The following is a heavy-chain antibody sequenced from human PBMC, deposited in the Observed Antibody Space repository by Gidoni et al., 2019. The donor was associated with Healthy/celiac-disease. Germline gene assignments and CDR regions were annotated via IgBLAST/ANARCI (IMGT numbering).Heavy chain of an antibody. CDR3: ARGEYSSSSGGN. CDR2: IYTSGST. V-gene: IGHV4-61*02. D-gene: IGHD6-6*01. J-gene: IGHJ4*02. CDR1: GGSNSSGSYY. Sequence: QVQLQESGPGLVKPSQTLSLTCTVSGGSNSSGSYYWSWIRQPAGKGLEWIGRIYTSGSTNYNPSLKSRVTMSVDTSKNQFSLKLSSVTAADTAVYYCARGEYSSSSGGNWGQGTLVTVSS.